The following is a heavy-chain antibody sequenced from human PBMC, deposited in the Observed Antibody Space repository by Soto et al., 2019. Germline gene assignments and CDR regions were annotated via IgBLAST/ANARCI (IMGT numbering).Heavy chain of an antibody. Sequence: ASVKVSCKASGYTFTSYAMHWVRQAPGQRLEWMGWINAGNGNTKYSQKFQGRVTITRDTSASTAYMELSSLRSEDTAVYYCARDGPNYDFWSGYYWVRAASRDVDYWGQGTLVTVSS. CDR1: GYTFTSYA. D-gene: IGHD3-3*01. CDR3: ARDGPNYDFWSGYYWVRAASRDVDY. J-gene: IGHJ4*02. CDR2: INAGNGNT. V-gene: IGHV1-3*01.